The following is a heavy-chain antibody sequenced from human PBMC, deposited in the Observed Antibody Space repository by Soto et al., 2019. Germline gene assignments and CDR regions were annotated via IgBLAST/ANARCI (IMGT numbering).Heavy chain of an antibody. CDR3: ARPYSNSWSTYFDY. CDR1: GGTFSSYA. CDR2: INTSNGDT. J-gene: IGHJ4*02. Sequence: GASVKVSCKASGGTFSSYAISWVRQAPGQRLEWMGWINTSNGDTKYSQQFQGRVTIARDTSASTTYMELSSLRSEDTAVYYCARPYSNSWSTYFDYWGQGTLVTVSS. V-gene: IGHV1-3*04. D-gene: IGHD6-13*01.